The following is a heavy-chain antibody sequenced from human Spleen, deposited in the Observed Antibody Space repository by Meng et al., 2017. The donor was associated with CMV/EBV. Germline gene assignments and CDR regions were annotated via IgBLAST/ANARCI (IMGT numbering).Heavy chain of an antibody. Sequence: GESLKISCAASGFTFSSYALYWVRQAPGKGLEWVAVISYDGSNDYYADSVKGRFTISRDNSKNTLYLQMNSLRAEDTAVYYCARDWMSYYFDYWGQGTLVTVSS. D-gene: IGHD2-2*03. V-gene: IGHV3-30*04. J-gene: IGHJ4*02. CDR1: GFTFSSYA. CDR2: ISYDGSND. CDR3: ARDWMSYYFDY.